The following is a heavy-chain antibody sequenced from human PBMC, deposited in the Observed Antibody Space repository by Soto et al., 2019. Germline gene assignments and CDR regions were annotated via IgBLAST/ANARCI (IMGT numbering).Heavy chain of an antibody. CDR3: ARVGGVAARTFDY. J-gene: IGHJ4*02. D-gene: IGHD6-6*01. V-gene: IGHV4-59*01. CDR2: IYYSGST. Sequence: SETLSLTCTVSGGSIDDFYWSWIRQPPGKGLEWIGYIYYSGSTDYNPSLKGRVTISVDTSKNQFSLKLRSVTAADTAVYYCARVGGVAARTFDYWGQGTLVTVSS. CDR1: GGSIDDFY.